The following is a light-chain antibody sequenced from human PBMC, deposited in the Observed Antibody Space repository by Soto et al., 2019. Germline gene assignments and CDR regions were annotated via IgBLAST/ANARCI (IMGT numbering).Light chain of an antibody. CDR1: QSISSW. Sequence: DIQMTQSPSTLSASVGDRVTITCRASQSISSWLAWYQQKPGKAPKLLIYKASSLESGVPSRFSGSGSGTEFTLTISSLQPDDFAIYYCQQYKNYLWTFGQGTKVEIK. V-gene: IGKV1-5*03. CDR2: KAS. J-gene: IGKJ1*01. CDR3: QQYKNYLWT.